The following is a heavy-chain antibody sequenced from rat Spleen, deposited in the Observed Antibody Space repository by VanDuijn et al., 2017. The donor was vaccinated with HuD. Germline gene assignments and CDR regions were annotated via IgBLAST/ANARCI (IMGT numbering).Heavy chain of an antibody. J-gene: IGHJ2*01. D-gene: IGHD1-9*01. CDR3: ARRHYGYTDYFDY. CDR2: FSYDGSST. Sequence: EVQLVESGGGLVQPGRSLKLSCAASGFIFSDFYMAWVRQAPTKGLEWVATFSYDGSSTYYRDSVKGRFTISRDNAKSTLSLQMDSLRSEDTATFYCARRHYGYTDYFDYWGQGVMVTVSS. V-gene: IGHV5-29*01. CDR1: GFIFSDFY.